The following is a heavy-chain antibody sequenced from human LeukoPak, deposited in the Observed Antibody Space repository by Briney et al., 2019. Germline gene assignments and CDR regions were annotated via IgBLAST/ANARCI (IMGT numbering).Heavy chain of an antibody. D-gene: IGHD7-27*01. J-gene: IGHJ4*02. CDR2: ISGSGGST. CDR3: AKTYTGAKSAVDY. CDR1: GFTFSSYA. Sequence: SGGSLRLACAASGFTFSSYAMSWVRQAPGKGLEWVSAISGSGGSTYYADSVKGRFTISRDNSKNPLYLQMNRLRAEDTAVYYCAKTYTGAKSAVDYWGQGTLVTVSS. V-gene: IGHV3-23*01.